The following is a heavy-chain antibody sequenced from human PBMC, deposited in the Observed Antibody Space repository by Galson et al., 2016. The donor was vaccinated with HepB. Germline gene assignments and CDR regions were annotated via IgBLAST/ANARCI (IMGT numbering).Heavy chain of an antibody. CDR1: GGSMRSYY. CDR3: ARRSDDAYGSGSLDY. CDR2: IYYSGLT. V-gene: IGHV4-59*08. Sequence: SETLSLTCPVSGGSMRSYYWTWIRQSPGKGLEFIGYIYYSGLTYYNPSLQSRVTISIDMSKNQFSLRLSSVIAADTAVYYCARRSDDAYGSGSLDYWGQGALVTVSS. J-gene: IGHJ4*02. D-gene: IGHD3-10*01.